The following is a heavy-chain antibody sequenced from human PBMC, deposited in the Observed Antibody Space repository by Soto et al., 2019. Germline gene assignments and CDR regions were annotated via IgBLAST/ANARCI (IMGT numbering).Heavy chain of an antibody. J-gene: IGHJ5*02. D-gene: IGHD3-9*01. CDR3: AKDGRDYDIPYRFDP. V-gene: IGHV3-23*01. CDR2: ISGSGGST. CDR1: GFTFSSYA. Sequence: PGGSLRLSCAASGFTFSSYAMSWVRQAPGKGLEWVSAISGSGGSTYYADSVKGRFTISRDNSKNTLYLQMNSLRAEDTAVYYCAKDGRDYDIPYRFDPWGQGTLVTVSS.